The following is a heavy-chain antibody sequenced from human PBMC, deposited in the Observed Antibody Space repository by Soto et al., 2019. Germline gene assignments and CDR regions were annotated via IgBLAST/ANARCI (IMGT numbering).Heavy chain of an antibody. D-gene: IGHD6-13*01. CDR3: ATAGIAAAASWFDP. J-gene: IGHJ5*02. Sequence: SLRLSSAASGFTLSRYSMNWVRQAQGKELEWVSYISSSSSTIYYADSVKGRFTISRDNAKNSLYLQMNSLRAEDTAVYYCATAGIAAAASWFDPWGQGTLVTVSS. CDR1: GFTLSRYS. V-gene: IGHV3-48*01. CDR2: ISSSSSTI.